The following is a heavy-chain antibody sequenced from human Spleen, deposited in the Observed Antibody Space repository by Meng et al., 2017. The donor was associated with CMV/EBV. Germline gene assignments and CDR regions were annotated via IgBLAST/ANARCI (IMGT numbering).Heavy chain of an antibody. CDR2: IIPILGIA. CDR1: GGTFSSYA. J-gene: IGHJ6*02. Sequence: SVKVSCKASGGTFSSYAISWVRQAPGQGLEWMGGIIPILGIANYAQKFQGRVTITADKSTSTAYMELSSLRSEDTAVYYCASRGSIVVVPAALYYYYYGMDVWGQGTTVTVFS. D-gene: IGHD2-2*01. CDR3: ASRGSIVVVPAALYYYYYGMDV. V-gene: IGHV1-69*10.